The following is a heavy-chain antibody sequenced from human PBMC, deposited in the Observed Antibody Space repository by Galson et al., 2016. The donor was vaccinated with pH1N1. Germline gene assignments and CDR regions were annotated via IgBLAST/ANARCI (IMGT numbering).Heavy chain of an antibody. CDR1: GGSISSGGYY. CDR3: ARDVDFGELGKWFDP. J-gene: IGHJ5*02. CDR2: IYTSGST. D-gene: IGHD3-10*01. Sequence: TLSLTCTVSGGSISSGGYYWSWIRQPAGKGLEWIGRIYTSGSTNYNPSLKSRATISVDTSKNQFSLKLSSVTAADTAVYYCARDVDFGELGKWFDPWGQGTLVTVSS. V-gene: IGHV4-61*02.